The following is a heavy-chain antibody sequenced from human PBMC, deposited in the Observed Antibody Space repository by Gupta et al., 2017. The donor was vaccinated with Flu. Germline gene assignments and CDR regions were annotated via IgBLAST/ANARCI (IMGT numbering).Heavy chain of an antibody. J-gene: IGHJ3*02. CDR1: GGTLCSYA. Sequence: HVQLLQSGAEVKKPGSSVKVSCKASGGTLCSYAISWVRQAPGQGLEWMGGTIPIGGTANYAQKFQGRVTITSDEATSTAYMELSSLRSEDTAVYYCARVWVPTEDYDIVVVPAAIGDAFDIWGQGTMVTVSS. V-gene: IGHV1-69*01. D-gene: IGHD2-2*01. CDR3: ARVWVPTEDYDIVVVPAAIGDAFDI. CDR2: TIPIGGTA.